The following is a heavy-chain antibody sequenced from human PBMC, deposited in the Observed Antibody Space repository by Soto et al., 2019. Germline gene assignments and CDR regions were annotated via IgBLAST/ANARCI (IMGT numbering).Heavy chain of an antibody. CDR1: GFAFSAYG. CDR2: IYYDGSNK. CDR3: ARVGGTVTSYY. D-gene: IGHD4-17*01. Sequence: QVQLVESGGGVVQPGRSLRLSCAASGFAFSAYGMHWVRQAPGKGLEWVAMIYYDGSNKYYADSVKGRFTISRDNSKNTLYLQMSSLRAEDTALYYCARVGGTVTSYYWGQGTLVTVSS. J-gene: IGHJ4*02. V-gene: IGHV3-33*01.